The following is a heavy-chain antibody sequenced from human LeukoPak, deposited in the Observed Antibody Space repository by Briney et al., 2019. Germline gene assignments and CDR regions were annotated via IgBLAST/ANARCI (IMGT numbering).Heavy chain of an antibody. CDR2: INHSGST. D-gene: IGHD6-19*01. CDR3: ARSGQQWLAR. J-gene: IGHJ4*02. CDR1: GGSFSGYY. Sequence: SETLSLTCAVYGGSFSGYYWSWIRQPPGKGLEWIGEINHSGSTNYNPSLKSRVTLSVDTSKNQFSLKLSSVTAADTAVYYCARSGQQWLARWGQGTLVTVSS. V-gene: IGHV4-34*01.